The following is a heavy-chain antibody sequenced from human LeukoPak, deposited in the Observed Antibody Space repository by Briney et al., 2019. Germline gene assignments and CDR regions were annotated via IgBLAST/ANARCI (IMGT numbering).Heavy chain of an antibody. V-gene: IGHV3-7*01. J-gene: IGHJ4*02. CDR3: ARASLSSLLTFDY. D-gene: IGHD2-15*01. CDR2: RKQDGSQK. Sequence: GGSLRLSCAASGFTSGSYWMNWVRQAPGKGLEWVAIRKQDGSQKFYLDSVRGRFTISTDTANNSLYLLMNSLRAEDTAVYYCARASLSSLLTFDYWGQGTLVTVSS. CDR1: GFTSGSYW.